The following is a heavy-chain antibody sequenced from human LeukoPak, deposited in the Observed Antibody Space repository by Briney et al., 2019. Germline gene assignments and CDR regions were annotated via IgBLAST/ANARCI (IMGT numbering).Heavy chain of an antibody. J-gene: IGHJ6*02. D-gene: IGHD2-15*01. CDR2: ISSNGGST. CDR3: ARGQYCSGGSCYHYGMDV. Sequence: SGGSLRLSCAASGFTFSSCAMHWVRQAPGKGLEYVSAISSNGGSTYYANSVKGRFTISRDNSKNTLYLQMGSLRAEDMAVYYCARGQYCSGGSCYHYGMDVWGQGTTVTVSS. V-gene: IGHV3-64*01. CDR1: GFTFSSCA.